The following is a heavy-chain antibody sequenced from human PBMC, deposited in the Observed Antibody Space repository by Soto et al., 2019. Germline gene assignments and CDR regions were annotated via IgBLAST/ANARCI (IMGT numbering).Heavy chain of an antibody. CDR3: AKDRSSTMYAMDV. CDR2: ISSSSRTI. CDR1: GFSFSSYS. Sequence: EVQLVESGGGLEQPGGSLRVSCAASGFSFSSYSMNWVRQAPGKGLEWVSYISSSSRTIYYADSVKGRFTISRDNAKNSLYLQMNSLRDEDTGVYYCAKDRSSTMYAMDVWGQGTTVTVSS. J-gene: IGHJ6*02. D-gene: IGHD2-2*01. V-gene: IGHV3-48*02.